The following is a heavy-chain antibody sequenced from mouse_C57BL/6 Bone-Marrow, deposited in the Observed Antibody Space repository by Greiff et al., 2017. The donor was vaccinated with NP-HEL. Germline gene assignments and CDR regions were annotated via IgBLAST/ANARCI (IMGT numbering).Heavy chain of an antibody. J-gene: IGHJ2*01. CDR3: ARGGYYGSREYYFDY. D-gene: IGHD1-1*01. V-gene: IGHV3-6*01. CDR1: GYSITSGYY. Sequence: EVKLVESGPGLVKPSQSLSLTCSVTGYSITSGYYWNWIRQFPGNKLEWMGYISYDGSNNYNPSLKNRISITRDTSKNQFFLKLNSVTTEDTATYYCARGGYYGSREYYFDYWGQGTTLTVSS. CDR2: ISYDGSN.